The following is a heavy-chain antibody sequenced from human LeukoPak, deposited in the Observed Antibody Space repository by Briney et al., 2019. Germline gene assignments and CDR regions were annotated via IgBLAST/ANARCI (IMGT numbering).Heavy chain of an antibody. Sequence: GASVKVSCKVSGYTLTELSMHWVRQTPGKGLEWMGGFDPEDGETIYAQKFQGRVTMTEDTSTDTAYMELSSLRSEDTAVYYCARGSRGYSSSSQFDYWGQGTLVTVSS. D-gene: IGHD6-13*01. J-gene: IGHJ4*02. CDR3: ARGSRGYSSSSQFDY. CDR2: FDPEDGET. CDR1: GYTLTELS. V-gene: IGHV1-24*01.